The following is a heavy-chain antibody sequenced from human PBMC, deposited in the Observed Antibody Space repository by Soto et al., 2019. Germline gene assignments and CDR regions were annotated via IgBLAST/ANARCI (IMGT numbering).Heavy chain of an antibody. CDR2: IRQDGSER. V-gene: IGHV3-7*01. CDR3: ARDSGTSDY. J-gene: IGHJ4*02. D-gene: IGHD1-1*01. CDR1: GLTFSAYW. Sequence: GSLRLSCAASGLTFSAYWMSWVRQAPGKGLEWVANIRQDGSERYYVDSVKGRFTISRDNAKNSLYLQMNSLRAEDTAVYYCARDSGTSDYWGQGTLVTVSS.